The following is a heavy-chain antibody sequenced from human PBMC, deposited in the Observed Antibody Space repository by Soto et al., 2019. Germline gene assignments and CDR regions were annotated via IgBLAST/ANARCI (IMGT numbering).Heavy chain of an antibody. CDR2: ISSSGTYI. V-gene: IGHV3-21*01. Sequence: GGSLRLSCEASGFTFNDYSMDWVRQAPEKGPEWVSSISSSGTYIYYADSVKGRFAISRDNANNVMYLQMDTLRAEDTAVYYCVRAGHVFDVHYYGMDLWGQGTTVTVSS. CDR3: VRAGHVFDVHYYGMDL. CDR1: GFTFNDYS. J-gene: IGHJ6*02. D-gene: IGHD3-10*01.